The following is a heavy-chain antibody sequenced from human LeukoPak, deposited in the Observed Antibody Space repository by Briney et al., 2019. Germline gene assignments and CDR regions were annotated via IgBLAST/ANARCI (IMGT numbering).Heavy chain of an antibody. CDR2: TYYRSQWYS. Sequence: SQTLSLTCAISGGSVSSKTADWNWIRQSPSRGLEWLGRTYYRSQWYSDYAVSVKSRITINPDTSKNQFSLQLNSVTPEDTAVYYCARSSKAALDYWGQGTQVTVSS. CDR1: GGSVSSKTAD. J-gene: IGHJ4*02. D-gene: IGHD6-6*01. V-gene: IGHV6-1*01. CDR3: ARSSKAALDY.